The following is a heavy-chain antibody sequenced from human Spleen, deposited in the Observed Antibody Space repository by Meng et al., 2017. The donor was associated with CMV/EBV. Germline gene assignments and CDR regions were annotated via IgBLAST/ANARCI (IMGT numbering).Heavy chain of an antibody. J-gene: IGHJ4*02. CDR1: GFTFDDYA. Sequence: GGSLRLSCAASGFTFDDYAMHWVRQPPGKGLEWVSGISWNSGSAGYADSVKGRFTISRDNARTSLFLQMNSLRPEDTAFYFCAKPQFGEDLTPFPFDSWGQGTLVTVSS. CDR2: ISWNSGSA. CDR3: AKPQFGEDLTPFPFDS. V-gene: IGHV3-9*01. D-gene: IGHD3-16*01.